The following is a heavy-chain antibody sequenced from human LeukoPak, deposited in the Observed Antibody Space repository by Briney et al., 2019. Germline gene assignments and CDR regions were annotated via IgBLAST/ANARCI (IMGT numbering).Heavy chain of an antibody. CDR1: GYTFTSYG. V-gene: IGHV1-2*02. CDR2: INPNSGGT. Sequence: ASVKVSCKASGYTFTSYGISWVRQAPGQGLEWMGWINPNSGGTNYAQKFQGRVTMTRDTSISTAYMELSRLRSDDTAVYYCASTREGDAFDIWGQGTMVTVSS. CDR3: ASTREGDAFDI. J-gene: IGHJ3*02. D-gene: IGHD1-1*01.